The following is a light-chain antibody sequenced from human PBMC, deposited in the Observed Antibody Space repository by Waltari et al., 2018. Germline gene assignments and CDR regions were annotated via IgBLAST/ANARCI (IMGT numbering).Light chain of an antibody. Sequence: SYELTQPPSVSVSPGQTASITCSGGTLGNKYASWYQQKPGQSPILVIYQDAKRPLGIPERFSGSKSGNAATLTISGTQAMDEADYYCQALGRSAWVFGGGTKLTVL. V-gene: IGLV3-1*01. CDR3: QALGRSAWV. CDR1: TLGNKY. CDR2: QDA. J-gene: IGLJ3*02.